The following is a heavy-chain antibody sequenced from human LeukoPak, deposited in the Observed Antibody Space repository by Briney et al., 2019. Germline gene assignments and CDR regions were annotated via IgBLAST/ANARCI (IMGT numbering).Heavy chain of an antibody. J-gene: IGHJ4*02. CDR1: GYTFTGYY. Sequence: ASVKVSCKASGYTFTGYYIHWVRQAPGQGLEWMGWINPDRGGTYYAQKFQGRVTMTRDTSISAAYMELSRLRFDDTAVYYCARDTSGWYNYWGQGTLVTVSS. CDR3: ARDTSGWYNY. D-gene: IGHD6-19*01. V-gene: IGHV1-2*02. CDR2: INPDRGGT.